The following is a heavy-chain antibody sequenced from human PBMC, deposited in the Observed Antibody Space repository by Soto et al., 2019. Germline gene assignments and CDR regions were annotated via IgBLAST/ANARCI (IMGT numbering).Heavy chain of an antibody. D-gene: IGHD4-17*01. Sequence: PGGSLRLSCAASGFTFSSYAMSWVRQAPGKGLEWVSAISGSGGSTYYADSVKGRFTISRDNSKNTLYLQMNSLRAEDTAVYYCAKDMGSTVTYYYYYYGMDVWGQGTTVTVSS. CDR1: GFTFSSYA. J-gene: IGHJ6*02. CDR2: ISGSGGST. CDR3: AKDMGSTVTYYYYYYGMDV. V-gene: IGHV3-23*01.